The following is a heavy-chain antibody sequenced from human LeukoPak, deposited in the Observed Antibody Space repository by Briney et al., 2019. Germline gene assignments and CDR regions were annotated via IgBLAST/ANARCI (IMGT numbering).Heavy chain of an antibody. CDR2: IDWDDDK. CDR1: GFSFSTSGMC. CDR3: ARSLFYCGGVNCYSDHYYYMDV. D-gene: IGHD2-15*01. Sequence: ESGPALVKPTQTVTLTCTFSGFSFSTSGMCVSWVRQPPGKALEWLALIDWDDDKYYSTSLKTRLTISKDTSKNQVVLTMTNMDPVDTATYFCARSLFYCGGVNCYSDHYYYMDVWGKGTTVTVSS. V-gene: IGHV2-70*20. J-gene: IGHJ6*03.